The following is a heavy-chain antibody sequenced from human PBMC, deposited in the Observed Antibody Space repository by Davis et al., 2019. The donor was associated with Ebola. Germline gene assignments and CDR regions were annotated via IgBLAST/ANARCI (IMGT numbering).Heavy chain of an antibody. CDR3: ARLPWRIAVAVRYYYYGMDV. CDR1: GGSISSSNW. CDR2: IYHSGST. V-gene: IGHV4-4*02. D-gene: IGHD6-19*01. J-gene: IGHJ6*02. Sequence: MPSETLSLTCAVSGGSISSSNWWSWVRQPPGKGLEWIGEIYHSGSTNYNPSLKSRVTISVDKSKNQFSLKLSSVTAADTAVYYCARLPWRIAVAVRYYYYGMDVWGQGTTVTVSS.